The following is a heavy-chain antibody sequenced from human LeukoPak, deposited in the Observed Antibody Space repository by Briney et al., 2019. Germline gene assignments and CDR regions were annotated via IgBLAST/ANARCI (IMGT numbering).Heavy chain of an antibody. V-gene: IGHV1-24*01. CDR3: ATDLMGGGYSGYDLIDY. CDR2: FDPEDGET. J-gene: IGHJ4*02. Sequence: ASVKVSCKVSGYTLTELSMHWVRQAPGKGLEWMGGFDPEDGETIYAQKLQGRVTMTEDTSTDTAYMELSSLRSEDTAVYYCATDLMGGGYSGYDLIDYWGQGTLVTVSS. D-gene: IGHD5-12*01. CDR1: GYTLTELS.